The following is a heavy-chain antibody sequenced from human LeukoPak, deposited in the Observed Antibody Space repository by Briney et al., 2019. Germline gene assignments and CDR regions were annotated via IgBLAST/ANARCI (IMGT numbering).Heavy chain of an antibody. Sequence: SETLSLTCTVSGGSISSYYWSWIRQPPGKGLEWIGYIYYSGSTNYNPSLKSRVTISVDTSKNQFSLKLSSVTAADTAVYYCARDVGYSSSWPWFDPWGQGTLVTVSS. CDR2: IYYSGST. D-gene: IGHD6-13*01. CDR1: GGSISSYY. CDR3: ARDVGYSSSWPWFDP. V-gene: IGHV4-59*01. J-gene: IGHJ5*02.